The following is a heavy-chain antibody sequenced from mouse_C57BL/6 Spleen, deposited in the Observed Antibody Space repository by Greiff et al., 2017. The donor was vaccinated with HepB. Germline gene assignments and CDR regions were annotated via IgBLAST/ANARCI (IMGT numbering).Heavy chain of an antibody. CDR3: ARGDSIHFGY. V-gene: IGHV1-82*01. D-gene: IGHD2-10*02. Sequence: VQLQQSGPELVKPGASVKISCKASGYAFSSSWMNWVKQRPGKGLEWIGRIYPGDGDTNYNGKFKGKATLTADKSSSTAYMQLSSLTSEDSAVYFCARGDSIHFGYWGQGTTLTVSS. CDR2: IYPGDGDT. J-gene: IGHJ2*01. CDR1: GYAFSSSW.